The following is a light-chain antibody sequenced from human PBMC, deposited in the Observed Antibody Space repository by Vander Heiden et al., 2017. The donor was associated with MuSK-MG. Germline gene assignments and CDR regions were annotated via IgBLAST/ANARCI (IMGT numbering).Light chain of an antibody. CDR2: ATS. CDR3: QQTYSNPPWT. Sequence: DIQVTQSPSSLSASIGDRVTITCRASRNISTYLNWYQHKPGQAPNLLIYATSTFQSGVPSRFSGSGSGTDFTLSISSRQPEDFATYFCQQTYSNPPWTFGQGTKVEIK. V-gene: IGKV1-39*01. J-gene: IGKJ1*01. CDR1: RNISTY.